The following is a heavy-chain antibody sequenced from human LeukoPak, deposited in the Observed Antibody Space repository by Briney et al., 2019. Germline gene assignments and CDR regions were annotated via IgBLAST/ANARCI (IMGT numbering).Heavy chain of an antibody. CDR2: ISSSSSTI. J-gene: IGHJ4*02. V-gene: IGHV3-48*02. CDR1: GFTFGNYT. CDR3: AMYLDTTMLT. D-gene: IGHD5-18*01. Sequence: GGSLRLSCAASGFTFGNYTMNWVRQAPGKGLEWVSYISSSSSTIYYADSVKGRFTISRDNAKNSLYLQMNSLRDEDTAVYYCAMYLDTTMLTWGQGTLVTVSS.